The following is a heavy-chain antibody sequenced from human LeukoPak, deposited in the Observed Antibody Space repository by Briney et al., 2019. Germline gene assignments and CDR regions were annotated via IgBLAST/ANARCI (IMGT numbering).Heavy chain of an antibody. Sequence: SETLSLTCTVSGGSISSSSYYWGWIRQPPGKGLEWIGSTYYSGSTYYNPSLKSRVTISVDTSKNQFSLRLSSVTAADTAVYYCAGQDPAVNWGQGTLVTVSS. V-gene: IGHV4-39*01. CDR1: GGSISSSSYY. D-gene: IGHD6-19*01. CDR3: AGQDPAVN. J-gene: IGHJ4*02. CDR2: TYYSGST.